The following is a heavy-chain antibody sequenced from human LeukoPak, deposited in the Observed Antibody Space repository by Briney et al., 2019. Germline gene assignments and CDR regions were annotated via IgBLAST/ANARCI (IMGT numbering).Heavy chain of an antibody. CDR1: GFTFSSYA. D-gene: IGHD3-10*01. CDR3: AKGRPGAPQYYYYGMDV. Sequence: GGSLRLSCAASGFTFSSYAMSWVRQAPGKGLEWVSAISGSGGSTYYADSVKGRFTISRDNSKNTLYLQMNGLRAEDTAVYYCAKGRPGAPQYYYYGMDVWGQGTTVTVSS. CDR2: ISGSGGST. V-gene: IGHV3-23*01. J-gene: IGHJ6*02.